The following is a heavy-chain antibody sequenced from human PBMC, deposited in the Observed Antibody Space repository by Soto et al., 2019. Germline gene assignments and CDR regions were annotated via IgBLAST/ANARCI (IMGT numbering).Heavy chain of an antibody. J-gene: IGHJ5*02. Sequence: EVQLVESGGGLVQPGGSLRLSCAASGFTFSSYEMNWVRQAPGKGLEWVSRINSDGSSTSYADSVKGRFTISRDNARTTLYLQMNSLRPEDTAVYYCARDGFRGYDTGGWFDPWGQGTLVTVSS. D-gene: IGHD5-12*01. CDR2: INSDGSST. CDR1: GFTFSSYE. V-gene: IGHV3-74*01. CDR3: ARDGFRGYDTGGWFDP.